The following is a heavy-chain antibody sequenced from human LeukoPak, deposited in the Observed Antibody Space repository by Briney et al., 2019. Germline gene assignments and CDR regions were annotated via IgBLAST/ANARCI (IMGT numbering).Heavy chain of an antibody. V-gene: IGHV4-4*07. CDR1: GGSISTYY. Sequence: SETLSLTCTVSGGSISTYYWSWIRQPAGKGLEWIGRIYTNENTNYNPSLRSRVTMSVDTSKNQFSLKLNSVTAADTAVYYCARAAAAAGGQYFDNWGQGTLVAISS. CDR2: IYTNENT. D-gene: IGHD6-13*01. CDR3: ARAAAAAGGQYFDN. J-gene: IGHJ4*02.